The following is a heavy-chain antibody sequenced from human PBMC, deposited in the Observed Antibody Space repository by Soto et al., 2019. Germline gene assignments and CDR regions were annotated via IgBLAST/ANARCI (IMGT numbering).Heavy chain of an antibody. Sequence: WTWIRQSPGKGLEWIGQISHTGRTKYNPSLESRVTISVDTSRKQFSLKLTSVNAADTALYYCARDDTTGLFDFWGQGTLVTVSS. CDR2: ISHTGRT. J-gene: IGHJ4*02. D-gene: IGHD4-17*01. CDR3: ARDDTTGLFDF. V-gene: IGHV4-59*01.